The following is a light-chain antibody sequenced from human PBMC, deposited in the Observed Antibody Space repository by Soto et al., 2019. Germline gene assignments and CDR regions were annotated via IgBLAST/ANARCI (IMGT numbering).Light chain of an antibody. V-gene: IGKV1-5*03. Sequence: DIQMTQSPSTLSASVGDRVTITCRASQSISDSLAWYQQKPGKAPKLLIYEASSLKSGVPSRFSGSRSGTRYTLTSSSLQADDFATYYCQQYNGYWTFGQGTKVEIK. CDR2: EAS. CDR1: QSISDS. J-gene: IGKJ1*01. CDR3: QQYNGYWT.